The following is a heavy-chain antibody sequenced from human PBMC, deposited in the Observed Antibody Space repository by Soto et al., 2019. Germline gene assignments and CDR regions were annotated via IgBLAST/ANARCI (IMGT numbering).Heavy chain of an antibody. CDR1: GFTFSADP. D-gene: IGHD2-2*02. V-gene: IGHV3-23*01. CDR3: ARDRCSSTSCYTLRSAFDI. Sequence: GSLRLSCAASGFTFSADPMSWVRQAPGKGLEWVSAIDGFADATNYADSVKGRFTITRDNSKRTLYLQMNSLRAEDTAVYYCARDRCSSTSCYTLRSAFDIWGQGTMVTVSS. J-gene: IGHJ3*02. CDR2: IDGFADAT.